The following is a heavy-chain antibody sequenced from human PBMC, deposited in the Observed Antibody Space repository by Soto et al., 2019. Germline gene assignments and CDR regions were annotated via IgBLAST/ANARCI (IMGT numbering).Heavy chain of an antibody. V-gene: IGHV3-11*01. CDR2: ITSIDSTI. CDR3: ARMGARCSSTSCYPFYYYMGV. Sequence: GGSLRLSCAASGFTFSDYYMSWIRQAPGKGLEWVSYITSIDSTIYYADSVKGRFTISRDNAKNSLYLQMNSLRAEDTAVYYCARMGARCSSTSCYPFYYYMGVWGKGTTVT. J-gene: IGHJ6*03. D-gene: IGHD2-2*01. CDR1: GFTFSDYY.